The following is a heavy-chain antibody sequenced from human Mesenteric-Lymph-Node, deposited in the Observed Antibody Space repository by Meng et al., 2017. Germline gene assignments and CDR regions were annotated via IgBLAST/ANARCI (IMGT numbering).Heavy chain of an antibody. CDR1: GGSISTSGYY. CDR3: VRSSGWVKTGFDP. J-gene: IGHJ5*02. Sequence: QPQAQAPGPGLVKPSEAPSLTCSVSGGSISTSGYYWGWIRQPPGKGLEWIGSIGRSGFTYYTPPLKSRVTVSIDTSRNQFSLWLTSVTTADTAVYYCVRSSGWVKTGFDPWGQGTLVTVSS. CDR2: IGRSGFT. D-gene: IGHD6-19*01. V-gene: IGHV4-39*01.